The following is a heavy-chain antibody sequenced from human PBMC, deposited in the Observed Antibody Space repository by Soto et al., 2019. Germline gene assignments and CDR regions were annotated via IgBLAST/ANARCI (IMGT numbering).Heavy chain of an antibody. D-gene: IGHD1-1*01. J-gene: IGHJ3*02. V-gene: IGHV4-34*01. Sequence: QVQLQQWGAGLLKPSETLSLTCAVFGGSVNSGNYYWSWIRQPPGKGLEWIGEMSHSGGTHFNPSLKCRVTLSGDTSKNQFSLKMSSVTAAATALYYCARVERGTATTVVDAFDIWGPGTMVTVSS. CDR2: MSHSGGT. CDR1: GGSVNSGNYY. CDR3: ARVERGTATTVVDAFDI.